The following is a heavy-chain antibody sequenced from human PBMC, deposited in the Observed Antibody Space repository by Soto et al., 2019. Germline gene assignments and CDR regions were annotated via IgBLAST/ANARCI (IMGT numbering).Heavy chain of an antibody. J-gene: IGHJ5*02. CDR1: GYSFTSYW. V-gene: IGHV5-10-1*04. CDR2: IDPSDSYT. Sequence: GESLKISCKGSGYSFTSYWISWVRQMPGKGLEWMGRIDPSDSYTNYSPSFQGQVTISADKSISTAYLQWSSLKASDTAMYYCARPHYDFWSGYLTDNWFDPWGQGTLVTVSS. CDR3: ARPHYDFWSGYLTDNWFDP. D-gene: IGHD3-3*01.